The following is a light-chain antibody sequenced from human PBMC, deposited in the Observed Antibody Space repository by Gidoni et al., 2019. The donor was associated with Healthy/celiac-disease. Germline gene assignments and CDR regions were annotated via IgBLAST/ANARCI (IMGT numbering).Light chain of an antibody. V-gene: IGKV4-1*01. Sequence: DIVMTQSPHSLSVSLGERATINCKSSQSVLYSSNNKNYLDWYQQKTGQPPTLLIYWASTRESGVSDRCSGSGSWTDSTLTISSVHAEDVAVYYCQQYYSTLTFGGGTKVEIK. J-gene: IGKJ4*01. CDR1: QSVLYSSNNKNY. CDR3: QQYYSTLT. CDR2: WAS.